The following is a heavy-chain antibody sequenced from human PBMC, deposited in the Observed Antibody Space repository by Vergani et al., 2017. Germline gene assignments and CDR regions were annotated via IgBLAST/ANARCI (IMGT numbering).Heavy chain of an antibody. D-gene: IGHD3-10*01. V-gene: IGHV3-11*04. CDR2: ISGRGDTI. CDR1: GFIFSDYY. J-gene: IGHJ4*02. Sequence: QVQLVESGGGLVTPGGSLRLSCAASGFIFSDYYMTWIRQTPGKGLEWISQISGRGDTIYYAASVRGRFSVSRDNAKNSLYLQMNSLRVGDSAIYYCARDSTSPVGSDYWGLGTRVTVSS. CDR3: ARDSTSPVGSDY.